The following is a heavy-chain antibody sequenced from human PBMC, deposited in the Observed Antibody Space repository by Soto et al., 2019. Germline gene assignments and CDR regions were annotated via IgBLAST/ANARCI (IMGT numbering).Heavy chain of an antibody. CDR3: ARGDSSGDYYYGMDV. J-gene: IGHJ6*02. D-gene: IGHD3-22*01. CDR2: ISSSSSYT. Sequence: GGSLRLSCVASGFTLSNYWMHWVRQAPGKGLEWVSYISSSSSYTNYADSVKGRFTISRDNAKNSLYLQMNSLRAEDTAVYYCARGDSSGDYYYGMDVWGQGTTVTVS. CDR1: GFTLSNYW. V-gene: IGHV3-11*06.